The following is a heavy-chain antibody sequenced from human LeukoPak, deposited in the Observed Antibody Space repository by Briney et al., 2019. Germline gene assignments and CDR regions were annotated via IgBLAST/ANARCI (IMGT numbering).Heavy chain of an antibody. CDR3: ARGIVGATIGIDY. CDR1: GGSISIYY. CDR2: TYNSGST. Sequence: SETLSLTCTVSGGSISIYYWSWIRQPPGKGLEWLGYTYNSGSTLYNPSLKSRVTISVDTSKNQFSLKLSSVTAADTAVYYCARGIVGATIGIDYWGQGTLVTVSS. D-gene: IGHD1-26*01. V-gene: IGHV4-59*12. J-gene: IGHJ4*02.